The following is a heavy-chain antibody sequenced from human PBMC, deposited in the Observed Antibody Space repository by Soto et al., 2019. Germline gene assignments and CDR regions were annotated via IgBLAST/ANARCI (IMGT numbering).Heavy chain of an antibody. CDR2: INPATGDT. CDR3: ARAAGRSKLLPYYFDP. J-gene: IGHJ5*02. Sequence: QVHLVQSGAEVQKPGASVRISCKASGYAFTTSAIHWVRQAPGQSLEWMGWINPATGDTKYSQNVRGRVTFALDTSSTTAYIERRSLASHDTAVYYCARAAGRSKLLPYYFDPWGQGTLVTVSS. V-gene: IGHV1-3*01. D-gene: IGHD3-10*01. CDR1: GYAFTTSA.